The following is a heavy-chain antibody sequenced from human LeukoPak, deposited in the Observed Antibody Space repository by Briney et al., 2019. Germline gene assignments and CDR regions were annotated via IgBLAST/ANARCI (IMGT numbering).Heavy chain of an antibody. D-gene: IGHD6-19*01. CDR1: GFTFRSYE. Sequence: GGSLRLSCAASGFTFRSYEMTWVRQAPGNGLEWVSYISGSGSTIYYTDSVKGRFTISRYNAKNSLYLQMNSLRAEDTAVYYCAGLVLDYWGQGTLVTVSS. V-gene: IGHV3-48*03. CDR2: ISGSGSTI. J-gene: IGHJ4*02. CDR3: AGLVLDY.